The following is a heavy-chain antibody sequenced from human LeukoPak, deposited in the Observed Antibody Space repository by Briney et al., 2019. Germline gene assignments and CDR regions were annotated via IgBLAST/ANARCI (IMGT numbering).Heavy chain of an antibody. Sequence: QTGGSLRLSCAASGFTFSSYSMNWVRQAPGKGLEWVSYISSSSSTKYYADSVKGRFTISRDNAKNSLYLQMNSLRAEDTAVYYCAREQQLAPYYFDYWGQGTLVTVSS. V-gene: IGHV3-48*04. J-gene: IGHJ4*02. D-gene: IGHD6-6*01. CDR1: GFTFSSYS. CDR2: ISSSSSTK. CDR3: AREQQLAPYYFDY.